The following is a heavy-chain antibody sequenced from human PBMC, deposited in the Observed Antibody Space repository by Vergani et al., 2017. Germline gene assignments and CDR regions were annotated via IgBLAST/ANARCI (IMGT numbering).Heavy chain of an antibody. V-gene: IGHV1-46*01. CDR3: AREQWLPIDYFDY. J-gene: IGHJ4*02. D-gene: IGHD6-19*01. CDR1: GYTFTDYG. Sequence: QSGAEVKKPGASVRISCQASGYTFTDYGINWVRRAPGQGFPWMGTLYPSSGSPVYGQDFRGRVTMTRDLSPNTAYMELSSLRSDDTAVYYCAREQWLPIDYFDYWGQGTLVTVSS. CDR2: LYPSSGSP.